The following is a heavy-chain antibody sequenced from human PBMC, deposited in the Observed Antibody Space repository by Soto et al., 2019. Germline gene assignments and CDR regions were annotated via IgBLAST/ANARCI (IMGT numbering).Heavy chain of an antibody. Sequence: ASVKVSCKASGYTFTSYGISWVRQAPGQGLEWMGWISAYNGNTNYAQKLQGRVTMTTDTSTSTAYMELRSLRSDDTAVYYCARMESVLRFLEWLLIDYWGQGXLVTVSS. D-gene: IGHD3-3*01. V-gene: IGHV1-18*01. CDR3: ARMESVLRFLEWLLIDY. J-gene: IGHJ4*02. CDR2: ISAYNGNT. CDR1: GYTFTSYG.